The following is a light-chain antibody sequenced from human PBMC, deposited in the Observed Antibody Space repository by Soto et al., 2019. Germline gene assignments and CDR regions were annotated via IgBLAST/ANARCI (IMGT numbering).Light chain of an antibody. V-gene: IGKV1-17*01. J-gene: IGKJ2*01. CDR1: QGIGND. CDR3: LQHNSYPLMYT. Sequence: DIQMTQSPSSLSASVGDRVTITCRASQGIGNDLGWYQQKRGKAPKRLIYAASSLQSGVPSRFSGSGSGTEFTLTISSLQPEDFATYYCLQHNSYPLMYTFGKGTKLEIK. CDR2: AAS.